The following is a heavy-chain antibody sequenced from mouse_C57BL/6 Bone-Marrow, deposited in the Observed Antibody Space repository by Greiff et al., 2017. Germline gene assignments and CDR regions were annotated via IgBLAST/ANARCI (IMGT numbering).Heavy chain of an antibody. D-gene: IGHD2-3*01. Sequence: EVKLVESGPVLVKPGASVKMSCKASGYTFTDYYMNWVKQSHGKSLEWIGVINPYNGGTSYNQKFKGKATLTVDKSSSTAYMELNSLTSEDSAVYYCARGDGYYGDFDVWGTGTTVTVSS. V-gene: IGHV1-19*01. J-gene: IGHJ1*03. CDR1: GYTFTDYY. CDR3: ARGDGYYGDFDV. CDR2: INPYNGGT.